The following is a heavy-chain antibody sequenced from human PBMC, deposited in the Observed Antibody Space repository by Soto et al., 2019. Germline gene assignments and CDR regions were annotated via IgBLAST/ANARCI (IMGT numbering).Heavy chain of an antibody. CDR3: AKDRRYGDYESRRGD. CDR1: GFTFSSYA. CDR2: ISGSGGST. D-gene: IGHD4-17*01. V-gene: IGHV3-23*01. J-gene: IGHJ4*02. Sequence: EVQLLESGGGLVQPGGSLRLSCAASGFTFSSYAMSWVRQAPGKGLEWVSAISGSGGSTYYADSVKGRFTISRDNSKNPLYLQMNSLRAEDTAVYYCAKDRRYGDYESRRGDWGQGTLVTVSS.